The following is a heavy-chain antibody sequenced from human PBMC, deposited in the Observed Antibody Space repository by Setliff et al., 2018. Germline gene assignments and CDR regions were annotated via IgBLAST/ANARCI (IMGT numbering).Heavy chain of an antibody. D-gene: IGHD2-2*01. CDR2: IKGDGSII. J-gene: IGHJ3*02. Sequence: GGSLRLSCAGSGFAVSGAYMSWVRQAPGKGPVWVAHIKGDGSIINHADSVKGRFTISRDNAKNTLDLQMNSLRVEDTAVHYCVREGLYCISDNCYVAAYDIWGQGTMVTVSS. CDR1: GFAVSGAY. V-gene: IGHV3-74*01. CDR3: VREGLYCISDNCYVAAYDI.